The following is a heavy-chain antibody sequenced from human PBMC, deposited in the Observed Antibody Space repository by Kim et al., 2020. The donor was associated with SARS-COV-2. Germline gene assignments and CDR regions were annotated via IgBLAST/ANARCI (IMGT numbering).Heavy chain of an antibody. J-gene: IGHJ4*02. V-gene: IGHV3-15*01. CDR2: SEGVTS. CDR3: TTVSMR. D-gene: IGHD2-2*01. Sequence: SEGVTSDYAAPVKGRFTISRDDSKNTLYLQMNSLKSEDAGVYYCTTVSMRWGQGTLVTVSS.